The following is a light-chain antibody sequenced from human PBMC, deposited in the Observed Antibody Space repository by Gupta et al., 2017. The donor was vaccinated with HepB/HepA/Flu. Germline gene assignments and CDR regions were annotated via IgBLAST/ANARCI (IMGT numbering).Light chain of an antibody. CDR3: QQRSNWPSIT. Sequence: EIVLTQSPVTLSLSPGERATLSCRASQSVSSYLAWYQQKPGQAPRLLIYDASNRDTGIPARFSGSGYGTDFTLTISSREPEDFAVYYCQQRSNWPSITFGQGTRMEIK. CDR1: QSVSSY. CDR2: DAS. J-gene: IGKJ5*01. V-gene: IGKV3-11*01.